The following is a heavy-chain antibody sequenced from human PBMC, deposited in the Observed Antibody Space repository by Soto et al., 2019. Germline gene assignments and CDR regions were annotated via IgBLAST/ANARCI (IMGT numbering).Heavy chain of an antibody. Sequence: PSETLSLTCTVSGGSISSGGYYWSWIRQHPGKGLEWIGYIYYSGSTYYNPSLKSRVTISVDTSKNQFSLKLSSVTAADTAVYYCARSDHYYYDSSGYWDYWGQGTLVTVSS. CDR3: ARSDHYYYDSSGYWDY. CDR2: IYYSGST. V-gene: IGHV4-31*03. CDR1: GGSISSGGYY. D-gene: IGHD3-22*01. J-gene: IGHJ4*02.